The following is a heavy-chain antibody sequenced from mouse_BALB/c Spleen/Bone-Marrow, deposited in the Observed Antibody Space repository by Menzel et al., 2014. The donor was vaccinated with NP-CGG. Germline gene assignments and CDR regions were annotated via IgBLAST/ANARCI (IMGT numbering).Heavy chain of an antibody. Sequence: EVKVVESGGGLVQPGGSLRLSCAPSGFTFTDYYMGWVRQPPGKALEWLGFIRNKANGYTTEYSASVKGRFTISRDNSQSILYLQMNTLRAEDSATYYCARDGYDDYWGQGTTLTVSS. J-gene: IGHJ2*01. D-gene: IGHD2-2*01. CDR1: GFTFTDYY. V-gene: IGHV7-3*02. CDR3: ARDGYDDY. CDR2: IRNKANGYTT.